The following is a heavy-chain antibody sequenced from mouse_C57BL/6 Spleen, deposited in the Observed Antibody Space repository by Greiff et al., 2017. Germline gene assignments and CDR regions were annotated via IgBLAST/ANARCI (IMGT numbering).Heavy chain of an antibody. CDR2: INPSNGGT. J-gene: IGHJ1*03. Sequence: QVQLQQSGTELVKPGASVKLSCKASGYTFTSYWMHWVKQRPGQGLEWIGNINPSNGGTNYNEKFKSEATLTVDKSSSTAYMQLSSLTSEDSAVYYCARSDYDYSYWYFDVWGTGTTVTVSS. V-gene: IGHV1-53*01. CDR3: ARSDYDYSYWYFDV. CDR1: GYTFTSYW. D-gene: IGHD2-4*01.